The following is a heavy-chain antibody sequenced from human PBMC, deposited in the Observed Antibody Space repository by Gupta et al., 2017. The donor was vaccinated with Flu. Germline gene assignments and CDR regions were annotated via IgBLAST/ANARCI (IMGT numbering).Heavy chain of an antibody. J-gene: IGHJ6*02. CDR3: ARGHCTDGRCDYYYGMDV. Sequence: EVQLVESGGVLVQPGGSLRLSCAASGFTIRSYWIHWVRQAPGKGLGWVSRINSDERFISYADSVRGRFTISRDNAKNTLYLQMDSLRAEDTAVYFCARGHCTDGRCDYYYGMDVWGQGTTVTVSS. CDR2: INSDERFI. CDR1: GFTIRSYW. V-gene: IGHV3-74*01. D-gene: IGHD2-15*01.